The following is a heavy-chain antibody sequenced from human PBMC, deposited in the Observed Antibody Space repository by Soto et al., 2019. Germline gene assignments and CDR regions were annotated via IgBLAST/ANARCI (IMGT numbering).Heavy chain of an antibody. Sequence: SETLSLTCTVSGGPISSYYWSWIRQPPGKGLEWIGYIYYSGSTNYNPSLKSRVTISVDTSKNQFSLKLSSVTAADTAVYYCARERAVEMATNDAFDIWGQGTMVTVSS. CDR2: IYYSGST. CDR1: GGPISSYY. CDR3: ARERAVEMATNDAFDI. J-gene: IGHJ3*02. D-gene: IGHD5-12*01. V-gene: IGHV4-59*01.